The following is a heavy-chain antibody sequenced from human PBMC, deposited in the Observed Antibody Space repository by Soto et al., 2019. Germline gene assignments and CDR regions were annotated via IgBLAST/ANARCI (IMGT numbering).Heavy chain of an antibody. J-gene: IGHJ6*02. CDR1: GGSVSSGSFY. CDR2: IYYNGNT. CDR3: AARWWEDGDYTYCYYGMDV. D-gene: IGHD4-17*01. V-gene: IGHV4-39*07. Sequence: SETLSLTCTVSGGSVSSGSFYWGWIRQPPGKGLEWIGNIYYNGNTSYNPSLKSRVTISVDTSKNQFSLKLSSVTAADTAVYYCAARWWEDGDYTYCYYGMDVWGQGTTVTVSS.